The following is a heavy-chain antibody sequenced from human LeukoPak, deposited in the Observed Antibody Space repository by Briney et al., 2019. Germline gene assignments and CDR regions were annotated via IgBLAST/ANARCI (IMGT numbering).Heavy chain of an antibody. CDR2: IYSAGST. CDR1: GFTVSNNY. D-gene: IGHD3-3*01. CDR3: ATEKRHGVFEH. V-gene: IGHV3-53*01. Sequence: PGGSLRLSCAASGFTVSNNYMSWVRQAPGKGLEWVSVIYSAGSTYYADSVKGRFTISRDNSKNTLFLQMNSLRAEDTAVYYCATEKRHGVFEHWGQGTLVTVSS. J-gene: IGHJ4*02.